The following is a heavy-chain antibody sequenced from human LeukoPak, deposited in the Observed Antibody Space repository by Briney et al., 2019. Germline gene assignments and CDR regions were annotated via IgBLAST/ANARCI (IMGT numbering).Heavy chain of an antibody. J-gene: IGHJ1*01. Sequence: GGSLRLSCAASGFTVSSNYMSWVRQAPGKGLEWVSVIYSGGSTYYADSVKSRFTISKDNSKNTLYLQMNSLRADDTAVYYCATYSSLNRREFQFWGQGTLLTVSS. CDR3: ATYSSLNRREFQF. V-gene: IGHV3-53*05. CDR1: GFTVSSNY. D-gene: IGHD3-22*01. CDR2: IYSGGST.